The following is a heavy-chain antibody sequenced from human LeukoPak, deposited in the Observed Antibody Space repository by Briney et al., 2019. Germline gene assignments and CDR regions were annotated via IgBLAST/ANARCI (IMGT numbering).Heavy chain of an antibody. CDR2: IYTSGST. Sequence: SETLSLTCTVSGGSISSYYWSWVRQPAGKGLEWIGRIYTSGSTNYNPSLKSRVTISVDTSKNQFSLKLSSVTAADTAVYYCARVNYYGPGSYYSSADYYYFYYYMDVWGKGTTVTISS. J-gene: IGHJ6*03. D-gene: IGHD3-10*01. CDR3: ARVNYYGPGSYYSSADYYYFYYYMDV. CDR1: GGSISSYY. V-gene: IGHV4-4*07.